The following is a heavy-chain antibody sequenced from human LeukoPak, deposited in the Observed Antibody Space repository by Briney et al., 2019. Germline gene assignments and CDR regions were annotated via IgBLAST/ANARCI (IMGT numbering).Heavy chain of an antibody. CDR3: ARDSLKYYYDSSGSAY. Sequence: GGSLRLSCAASGFTVSSNYMSWVRQAPGKGLEWVSVIYSGGSTYYADSVKGRFTISRDNSKNTLYLQMNSLRAEDTAVYYCARDSLKYYYDSSGSAYWGQGPLVTVSS. D-gene: IGHD3-22*01. CDR1: GFTVSSNY. V-gene: IGHV3-53*01. CDR2: IYSGGST. J-gene: IGHJ4*02.